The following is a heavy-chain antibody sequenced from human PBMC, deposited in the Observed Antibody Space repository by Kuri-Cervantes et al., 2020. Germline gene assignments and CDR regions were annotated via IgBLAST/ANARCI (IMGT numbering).Heavy chain of an antibody. J-gene: IGHJ3*02. V-gene: IGHV3-30-3*01. CDR2: MSYDGNNK. CDR1: GFTFSSYA. D-gene: IGHD3-9*01. Sequence: GGSLRLSCAASGFTFSSYAVHWVRQAPGKGLEWVAVMSYDGNNKYYADSVKGRFTISRDNSKNTLYPQMNSLRAEDTAVYYCARVAYYDILTTHDAFDIWGQGTMVTVSS. CDR3: ARVAYYDILTTHDAFDI.